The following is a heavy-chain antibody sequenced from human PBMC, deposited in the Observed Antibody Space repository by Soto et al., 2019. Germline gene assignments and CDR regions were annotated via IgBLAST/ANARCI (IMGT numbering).Heavy chain of an antibody. CDR3: ARQVYSSSSRPSAYYYGMDV. D-gene: IGHD6-6*01. J-gene: IGHJ6*02. Sequence: VKVSCKACGGIFSSYAMSGVRQARGRGGDGMGVIIPILCRANYAQKFQGRVTITADKSPSTAYMELSSMTSEDTAVYYCARQVYSSSSRPSAYYYGMDVWGQGTPVTVSS. CDR2: IIPILCRA. CDR1: GGIFSSYA. V-gene: IGHV1-69*06.